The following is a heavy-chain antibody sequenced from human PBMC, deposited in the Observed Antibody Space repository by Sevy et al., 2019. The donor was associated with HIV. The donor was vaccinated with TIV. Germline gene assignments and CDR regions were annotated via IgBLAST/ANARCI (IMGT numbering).Heavy chain of an antibody. CDR2: IYYSGST. CDR1: GGSISSYY. J-gene: IGHJ5*02. Sequence: SETLSLTCTVSGGSISSYYWSWIRQPPGKGLEWIGYIYYSGSTNYNPSLKSRFTISVDTSKNQFSLKLSSVTAADTAVYYCARNGYSSSWYDNWFDPWRQGTLVTVSS. CDR3: ARNGYSSSWYDNWFDP. V-gene: IGHV4-59*01. D-gene: IGHD6-13*01.